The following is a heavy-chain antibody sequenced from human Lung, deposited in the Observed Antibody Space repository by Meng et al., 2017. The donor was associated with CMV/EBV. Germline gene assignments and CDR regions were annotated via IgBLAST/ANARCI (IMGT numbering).Heavy chain of an antibody. D-gene: IGHD5-18*01. CDR2: INPNSGGT. V-gene: IGHV1-2*06. CDR3: ARYTGHLDP. J-gene: IGHJ5*02. CDR1: GYISTGYL. Sequence: GKRGQYGAGVKQPGASVKVACKASGYISTGYLRRWERQPSGQGLELRERINPNSGGTNYAQKFQGTVTMTRDTSISTAYMELSRLRSDDTSVYYCARYTGHLDPWGQGTLVTVSS.